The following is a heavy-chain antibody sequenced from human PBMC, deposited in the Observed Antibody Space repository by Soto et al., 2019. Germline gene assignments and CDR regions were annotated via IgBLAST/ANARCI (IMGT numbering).Heavy chain of an antibody. CDR1: GFTFSNAW. CDR2: IKSKTDGGTT. D-gene: IGHD2-2*01. V-gene: IGHV3-15*01. CDR3: TTEESRICSSTSCYLGYFDL. Sequence: EVQLLESGGGLVQPGGSLRLSCAASGFTFSNAWMSWVRQAPGKGLEWVGRIKSKTDGGTTDYAAPVKGRFTISRDDSKNTLYLQMNSLKTEDTAVYYCTTEESRICSSTSCYLGYFDLWGRGTLVTVSS. J-gene: IGHJ2*01.